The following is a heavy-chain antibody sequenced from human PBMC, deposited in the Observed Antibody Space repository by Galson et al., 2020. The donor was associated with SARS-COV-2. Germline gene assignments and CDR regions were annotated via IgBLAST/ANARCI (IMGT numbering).Heavy chain of an antibody. J-gene: IGHJ4*02. CDR3: TRGSDWHFDY. D-gene: IGHD6-19*01. CDR1: GDSVSGNSAT. Sequence: SQTLSLTCAISGDSVSGNSATWNWIRQSPSRGLEWLGRTYYRSRWYNDYTVSMKSRITVSADTSKNQFSLQLNSVTPEDTAVYYCTRGSDWHFDYWGQGTLVSVSA. V-gene: IGHV6-1*01. CDR2: TYYRSRWYN.